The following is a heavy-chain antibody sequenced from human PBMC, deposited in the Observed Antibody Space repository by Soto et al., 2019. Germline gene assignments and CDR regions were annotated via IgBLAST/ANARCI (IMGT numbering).Heavy chain of an antibody. CDR2: INDDGTRT. J-gene: IGHJ4*02. CDR3: IRGPRPSSVGTGDF. CDR1: GFTFSSYA. V-gene: IGHV3-74*01. Sequence: GGSLRLSCAASGFTFSSYAMSWVRQVPGEGPEWVTRINDDGTRTDYADSAKGRFTISRDNAKDILYLQMNALRVDDAAVYYCIRGPRPSSVGTGDFWGQGTLVTVSS. D-gene: IGHD3-10*01.